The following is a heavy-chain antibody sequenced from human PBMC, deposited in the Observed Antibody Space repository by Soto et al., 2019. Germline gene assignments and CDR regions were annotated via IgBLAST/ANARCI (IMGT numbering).Heavy chain of an antibody. D-gene: IGHD3-10*01. CDR3: ATGQVEIARGFV. Sequence: SETLSLTCTASGVSISSGDHYWTWIRQHPGKGLEWIGFLYSSGSASYNPSLESRVTISIDTSKNQFSLRLNSVTAADTAVYYCATGQVEIARGFVWGQGTLVTVS. V-gene: IGHV4-31*03. CDR1: GVSISSGDHY. J-gene: IGHJ4*02. CDR2: LYSSGSA.